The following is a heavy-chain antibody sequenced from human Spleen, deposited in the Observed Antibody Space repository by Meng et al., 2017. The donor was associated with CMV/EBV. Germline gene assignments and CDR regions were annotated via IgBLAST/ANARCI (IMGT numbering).Heavy chain of an antibody. J-gene: IGHJ4*02. V-gene: IGHV3-11*04. Sequence: LSCTASGFSLSDYYMSWIRQAPGKGLEWVSYISYSGNNIYYADSVKGRFTISRDNAKKSLFLQMHRLRVEDTAVYYCARGEELLGFDYWGQGTLVTVSS. CDR3: ARGEELLGFDY. D-gene: IGHD3-16*01. CDR2: ISYSGNNI. CDR1: GFSLSDYY.